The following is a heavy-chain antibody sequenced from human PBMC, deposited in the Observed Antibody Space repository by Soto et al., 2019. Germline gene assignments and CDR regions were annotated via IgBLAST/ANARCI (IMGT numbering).Heavy chain of an antibody. J-gene: IGHJ5*02. D-gene: IGHD3-22*01. CDR3: ARPPRYYYDSSGQSAWFDP. CDR2: INPSGGST. CDR1: GYTFTSYY. V-gene: IGHV1-46*01. Sequence: VASVKVSCKASGYTFTSYYIHWVRQAPGQGLEWMGVINPSGGSTSYAQNFQGRVTMTRDTSTSTVYMELSSLRSEDTAVYYCARPPRYYYDSSGQSAWFDPWGQGTLVTVSS.